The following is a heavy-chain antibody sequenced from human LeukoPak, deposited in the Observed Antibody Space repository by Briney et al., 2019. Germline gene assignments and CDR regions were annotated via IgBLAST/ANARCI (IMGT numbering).Heavy chain of an antibody. CDR3: ARDPAGNYGYYYGMDV. D-gene: IGHD4-11*01. Sequence: GRCLSLSCSVAASTFSVYSMHWVSQAAGNGLECVSFISNNGGRTYYADSVKGKLTISRDNSKNTLYLQMSSLRADDTAVYYCARDPAGNYGYYYGMDVWGQGTTVTVSS. CDR1: ASTFSVYS. V-gene: IGHV3-64D*09. CDR2: ISNNGGRT. J-gene: IGHJ6*02.